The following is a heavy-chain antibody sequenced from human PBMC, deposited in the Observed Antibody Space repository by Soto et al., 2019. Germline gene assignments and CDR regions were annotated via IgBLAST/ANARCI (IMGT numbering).Heavy chain of an antibody. D-gene: IGHD3-3*01. CDR2: IIPIFGTA. V-gene: IGHV1-69*13. CDR3: ARDRTTIFGVVIQVDAFDI. CDR1: GGTFSSYA. Sequence: GASVKVSCKASGGTFSSYAISWVRQAPAQGLEWMGGIIPIFGTANYAQKFQGRVTITADESTSTAYMELSSLRSEDTAVYYCARDRTTIFGVVIQVDAFDIWGQGTMVTVSS. J-gene: IGHJ3*02.